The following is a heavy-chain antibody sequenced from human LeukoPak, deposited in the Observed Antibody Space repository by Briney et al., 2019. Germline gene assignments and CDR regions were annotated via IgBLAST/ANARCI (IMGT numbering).Heavy chain of an antibody. V-gene: IGHV3-21*01. Sequence: PGGSLRLSCAASGFTFSSYSMNWVCQAPGKGLEWVSFISSSSSYIYYADSVKGRFTISRDNAKNSLYLQMNSLRAEDTAVYYCARSDGVCLDYWGQGTLVTVSS. J-gene: IGHJ4*02. CDR3: ARSDGVCLDY. CDR1: GFTFSSYS. D-gene: IGHD2-8*01. CDR2: ISSSSSYI.